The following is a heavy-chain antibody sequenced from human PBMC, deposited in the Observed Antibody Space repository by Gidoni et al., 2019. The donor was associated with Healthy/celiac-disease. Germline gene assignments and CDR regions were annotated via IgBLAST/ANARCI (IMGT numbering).Heavy chain of an antibody. D-gene: IGHD1-26*01. CDR1: GFTFSGSA. CDR2: IRSKANSYAT. CDR3: TSPLGRIGYGMDV. V-gene: IGHV3-73*01. J-gene: IGHJ6*02. Sequence: EVQLVESGGGLVQPGGSLKLYCAASGFTFSGSAMHWVRQASGKGLEWVGRIRSKANSYATAYAASVKGRFTISRDDSKHTAYLQMNSLKTEDTAVYYCTSPLGRIGYGMDVWGQGTTVTVSS.